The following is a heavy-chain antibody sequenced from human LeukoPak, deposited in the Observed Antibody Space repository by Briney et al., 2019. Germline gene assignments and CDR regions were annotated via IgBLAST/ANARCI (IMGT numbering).Heavy chain of an antibody. Sequence: GGSLRLSCAASGFTFSSCAMSWVRQAPGKGLEWVSAISGSGGSTYYADSVKGRFTISRDNSKNTLYLQMNSLRAEDTAVYYCAKPDITYYDFWSGYYFDYWGQGTLVTVSS. V-gene: IGHV3-23*01. J-gene: IGHJ4*02. CDR3: AKPDITYYDFWSGYYFDY. CDR2: ISGSGGST. D-gene: IGHD3-3*01. CDR1: GFTFSSCA.